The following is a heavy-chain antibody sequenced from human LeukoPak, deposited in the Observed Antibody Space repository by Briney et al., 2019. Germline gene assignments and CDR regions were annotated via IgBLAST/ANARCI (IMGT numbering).Heavy chain of an antibody. CDR2: IRYDGSNK. Sequence: PGGSLRLSCAASGFTFSSYGMHWVRQAPGKGLEWVAFIRYDGSNKYYADSVKGRFTISRDNSKNTLYLQMNSLRAEDTAVYYCAKDLAYSSGWYYFDYWGQGTLVTVPS. V-gene: IGHV3-30*02. J-gene: IGHJ4*02. CDR3: AKDLAYSSGWYYFDY. CDR1: GFTFSSYG. D-gene: IGHD6-19*01.